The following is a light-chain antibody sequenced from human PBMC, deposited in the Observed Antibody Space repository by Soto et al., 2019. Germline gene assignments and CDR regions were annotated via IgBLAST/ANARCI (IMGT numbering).Light chain of an antibody. CDR3: AAWDDSLKGWV. CDR2: ANN. V-gene: IGLV1-44*01. Sequence: QSVLTQPPSASGTPGQRVTISCSGSSSNIGSEHDNWYQQVPGTAPKLLIYANNQRPSGVPDRFSVSKSGTSASLAIGGLQSEDEADYYCAAWDDSLKGWVFGGGTKLTVL. CDR1: SSNIGSEH. J-gene: IGLJ3*02.